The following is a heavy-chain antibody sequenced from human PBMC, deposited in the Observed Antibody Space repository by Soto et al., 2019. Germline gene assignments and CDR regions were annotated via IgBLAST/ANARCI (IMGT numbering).Heavy chain of an antibody. J-gene: IGHJ4*02. CDR2: MYYNGNA. D-gene: IGHD3-10*01. Sequence: PSETLSLTCTVSGGSINNYYWSWIRQPPGKGLEWIGYMYYNGNANYNSSLKSRVTITVDTSKNQFSLKLTSVTAADTAVYYCARADYGSGSYYLDYWGQGTLVTVSS. CDR3: ARADYGSGSYYLDY. V-gene: IGHV4-59*08. CDR1: GGSINNYY.